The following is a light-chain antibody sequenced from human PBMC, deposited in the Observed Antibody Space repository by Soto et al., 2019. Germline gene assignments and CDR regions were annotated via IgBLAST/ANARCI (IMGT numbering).Light chain of an antibody. CDR2: DVS. CDR3: CSYTTIDTYV. J-gene: IGLJ1*01. Sequence: QSVLTQPRSVSGSPGQSVTISCTGTSSDVGGRYNYVSWYQQHPGKAPKLMIYDVSKRPSGVPDRFSGSKSGNTASLTISGLQAEDEADYYCCSYTTIDTYVFGTVTKVTVL. CDR1: SSDVGGRYNY. V-gene: IGLV2-11*01.